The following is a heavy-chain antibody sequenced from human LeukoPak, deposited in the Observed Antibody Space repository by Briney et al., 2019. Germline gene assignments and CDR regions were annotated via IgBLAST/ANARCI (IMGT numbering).Heavy chain of an antibody. CDR3: AKEGWELPTYYFDY. Sequence: PGGSLRLSCEASGFTFSSYDMHWVRQAPGKGLEWVAFIRYDGSNTYYADSVKGRFTISRDNSKNTPYLQMNSLRAEDTAVYYCAKEGWELPTYYFDYWGQGTLVTVSS. J-gene: IGHJ4*02. D-gene: IGHD1-26*01. V-gene: IGHV3-30*02. CDR1: GFTFSSYD. CDR2: IRYDGSNT.